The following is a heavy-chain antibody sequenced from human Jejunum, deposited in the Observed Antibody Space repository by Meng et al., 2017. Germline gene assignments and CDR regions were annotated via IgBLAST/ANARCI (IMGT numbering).Heavy chain of an antibody. J-gene: IGHJ5*02. D-gene: IGHD4-11*01. CDR3: AHRLAYSSNYNVGWFDP. V-gene: IGHV2-5*02. CDR2: IYWDDDK. Sequence: QITLRESGPTLVKPTQTLTLTCTFSGFSLRTSEVGVGWIRQPPGKALECLALIYWDDDKRYNPSLKNRLTITKDTSRNQVVLTMTNMDPVDTATYYCAHRLAYSSNYNVGWFDPWGQGTLVTVSS. CDR1: GFSLRTSEVG.